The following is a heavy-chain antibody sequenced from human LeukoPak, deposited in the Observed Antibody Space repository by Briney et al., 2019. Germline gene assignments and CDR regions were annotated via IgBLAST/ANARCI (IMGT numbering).Heavy chain of an antibody. J-gene: IGHJ4*02. Sequence: PSETLSLTCTLSGGSVSNFYWSWIRQPPGKGLEWIGYIYYRGNTIYNPSLKSRVTMSVDTSKNQFSLKLSSVTAADTAVYYCARDPHSGGSGWSYYFDYWGREPWSPSPQ. CDR1: GGSVSNFY. CDR2: IYYRGNT. D-gene: IGHD6-19*01. CDR3: ARDPHSGGSGWSYYFDY. V-gene: IGHV4-59*02.